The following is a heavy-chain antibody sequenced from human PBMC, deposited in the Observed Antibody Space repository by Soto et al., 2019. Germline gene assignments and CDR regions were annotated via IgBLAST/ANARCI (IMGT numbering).Heavy chain of an antibody. D-gene: IGHD1-1*01. CDR1: VFTFSRYS. V-gene: IGHV3-21*01. Sequence: GWALRPSCAASVFTFSRYSMNWVRLARGKGLEWVSSISSSSSYIYYADPVKGRFTISRDNDKNSLYLQMSSLRAEDTAVYYCAREPYPPRYPSWYWGQAILVTVYS. CDR3: AREPYPPRYPSWY. J-gene: IGHJ4*02. CDR2: ISSSSSYI.